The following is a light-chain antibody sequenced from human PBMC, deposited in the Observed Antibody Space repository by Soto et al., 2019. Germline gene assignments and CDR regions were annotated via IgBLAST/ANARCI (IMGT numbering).Light chain of an antibody. CDR1: QSVSSTL. Sequence: ELVLTQSPVALSLSSGERATLSCRASQSVSSTLLTWYQQKPGQAPRLLIYGVSSRATGIPDRFSGSGSGTDFTLTISSLQPEDVATYYCQNYNSAPRTFGQGTKVEIK. J-gene: IGKJ1*01. V-gene: IGKV3-20*01. CDR2: GVS. CDR3: QNYNSAPRT.